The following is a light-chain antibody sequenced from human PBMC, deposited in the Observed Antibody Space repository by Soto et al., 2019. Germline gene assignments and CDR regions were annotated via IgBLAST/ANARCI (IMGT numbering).Light chain of an antibody. V-gene: IGKV1-5*03. CDR1: QSISSW. CDR3: QQYNGYPWT. J-gene: IGKJ1*01. CDR2: RAS. Sequence: DIQMTQSPSTLSASVGDRVTITCRASQSISSWLAWYQRKPGKAPKLLIYRASILESGLPSSFSGSGSGTDFTLTISSLQPDDFATYYCQQYNGYPWTFGQGTKVEV.